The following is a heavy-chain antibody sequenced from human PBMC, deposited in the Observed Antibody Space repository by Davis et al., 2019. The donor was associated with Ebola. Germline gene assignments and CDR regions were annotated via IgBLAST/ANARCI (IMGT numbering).Heavy chain of an antibody. V-gene: IGHV3-30*18. D-gene: IGHD3-10*01. Sequence: GESLKISCAASGFEFSDFVMYWVRQAPGKGLEWVAGLSYDGRNKYYADSVRGRFFISRDNSKSTLYLQLDNLSAEDTAVYHCAKGPYGSGTFRVDVWGQGTTVTVSS. J-gene: IGHJ6*02. CDR1: GFEFSDFV. CDR3: AKGPYGSGTFRVDV. CDR2: LSYDGRNK.